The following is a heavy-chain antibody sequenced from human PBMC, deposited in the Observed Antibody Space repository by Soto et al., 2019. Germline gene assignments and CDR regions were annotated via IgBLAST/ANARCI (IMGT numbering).Heavy chain of an antibody. D-gene: IGHD1-1*01. CDR3: ARETSPPGMDV. CDR1: GFTFSSYA. V-gene: IGHV3-21*01. J-gene: IGHJ6*04. CDR2: ISSSGSYI. Sequence: PGGSLRLSCAASGFTFSSYAMSWVRQAPGKGLEWVSAISSSGSYIYYADSVKGRFTISRDNAKNSLYLQMNSLRAEDTAVYYCARETSPPGMDVWGKGTTVTVSS.